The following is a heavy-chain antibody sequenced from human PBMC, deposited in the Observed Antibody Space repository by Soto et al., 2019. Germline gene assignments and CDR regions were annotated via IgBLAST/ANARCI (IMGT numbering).Heavy chain of an antibody. CDR2: IFPMFGTS. CDR1: GGTFSSFA. D-gene: IGHD2-21*02. V-gene: IGHV1-69*01. CDR3: ATNPYCGGDCYHFDY. Sequence: QVQLVQSGAEVKKPGSSVKVSCKTSGGTFSSFAISWVRQAPGQGLEWMGGIFPMFGTSNYAQKFQGRLTITADESKTTAYMELSSLRSDDTAVYYCATNPYCGGDCYHFDYWGQGTQVTVSS. J-gene: IGHJ4*02.